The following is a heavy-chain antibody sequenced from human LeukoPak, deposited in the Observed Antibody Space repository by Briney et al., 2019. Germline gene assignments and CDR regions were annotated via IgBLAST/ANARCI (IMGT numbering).Heavy chain of an antibody. CDR1: GGSFSGYY. Sequence: SETLSLTCAVYGGSFSGYYWSWIRQPPGKGLEWIGEINHSGSTNYNPSLKSRVTISVDTSKNQFSLKLSSVTAADTAVYYCARDPYYHDSSGPDYWGQGTLVTVSS. V-gene: IGHV4-34*01. CDR2: INHSGST. D-gene: IGHD3-22*01. CDR3: ARDPYYHDSSGPDY. J-gene: IGHJ4*02.